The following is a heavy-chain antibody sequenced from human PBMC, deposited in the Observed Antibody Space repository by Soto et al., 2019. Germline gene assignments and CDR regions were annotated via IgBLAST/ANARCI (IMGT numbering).Heavy chain of an antibody. CDR1: GYTFTSYG. J-gene: IGHJ6*02. Sequence: ASVKVSCKASGYTFTSYGISWVRQAPGQGLEWMGWISAYNGNTNYAQKLQGRVTMTTDTSTRTAYMDLRSLRSDDTAVYYRARELYDILTGYYNYYHYGMDVWGQGTTVTVSS. CDR2: ISAYNGNT. V-gene: IGHV1-18*01. CDR3: ARELYDILTGYYNYYHYGMDV. D-gene: IGHD3-9*01.